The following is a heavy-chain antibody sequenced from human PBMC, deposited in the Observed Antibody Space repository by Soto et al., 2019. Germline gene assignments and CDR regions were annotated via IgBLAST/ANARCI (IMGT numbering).Heavy chain of an antibody. J-gene: IGHJ6*02. V-gene: IGHV4-38-2*01. D-gene: IGHD3-16*01. CDR1: GYSIASGYY. CDR3: ARTFYYYGMHV. Sequence: SETLSLTCAVSGYSIASGYYWAWIRQSPGKGLEWIGSIYHAGSVYYNPSLNSRVAVSLDTSKNHFSLKLTSVTAADTAVYYWARTFYYYGMHVWRQGTTVTVS. CDR2: IYHAGSV.